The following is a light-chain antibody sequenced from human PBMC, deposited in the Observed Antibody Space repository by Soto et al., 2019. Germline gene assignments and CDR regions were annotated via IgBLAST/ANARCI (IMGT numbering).Light chain of an antibody. CDR3: QQYKNWPPYT. V-gene: IGKV3-15*01. Sequence: EVVLTQSPATLSVSPGESFALSCRASQAVGNNLAWYQQKPGQAPRLLIYGASTTATRIPARFSGSGSATDFTLTISILQSEDFAVYYCQQYKNWPPYTFGQGTKLEIK. CDR1: QAVGNN. CDR2: GAS. J-gene: IGKJ2*01.